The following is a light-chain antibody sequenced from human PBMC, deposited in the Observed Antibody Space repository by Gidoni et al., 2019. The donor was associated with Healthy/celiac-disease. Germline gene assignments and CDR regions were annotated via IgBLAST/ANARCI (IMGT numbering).Light chain of an antibody. V-gene: IGKV1-39*01. J-gene: IGKJ3*01. CDR3: QQSYSTLRFT. Sequence: DIQMTQSPSSLSASVGDRVTITCRASQSISSYLNWYQQKPGKAPKLLIDAASSLQSGVPSRFSGSGSGTDFTLTISSLQPEDFATYYCQQSYSTLRFTFGPGTKVDIK. CDR2: AAS. CDR1: QSISSY.